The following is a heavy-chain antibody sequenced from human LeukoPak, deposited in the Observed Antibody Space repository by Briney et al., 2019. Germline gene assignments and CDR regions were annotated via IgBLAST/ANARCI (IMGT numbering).Heavy chain of an antibody. V-gene: IGHV4-34*01. CDR3: ARAIDYGGKFDY. CDR1: GGSFSGYY. D-gene: IGHD4-23*01. CDR2: INHSGST. Sequence: PSETLSLTCAVYGGSFSGYYWSWIRQPPGKRLEWIGEINHSGSTNYNPSLKSRVTISVDTSKNQFSLKLSSVTAADTAVYYCARAIDYGGKFDYWGQGTLVTVSS. J-gene: IGHJ4*02.